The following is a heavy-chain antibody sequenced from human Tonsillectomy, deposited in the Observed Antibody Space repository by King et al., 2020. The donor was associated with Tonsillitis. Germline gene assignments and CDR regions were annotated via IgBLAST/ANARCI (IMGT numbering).Heavy chain of an antibody. V-gene: IGHV3-73*02. CDR2: IRTKANSYAT. J-gene: IGHJ4*02. CDR1: GFSFSGSV. Sequence: VQLVESGGGLVQPGGSLKLSCAASGFSFSGSVMHWVRQPSGKGLEWVGRIRTKANSYATAYTASVKGRFTISRDDSKNTAYLQMNSLRTEDTAVYYCVDQNDNWGQGTLVTVSS. CDR3: VDQNDN.